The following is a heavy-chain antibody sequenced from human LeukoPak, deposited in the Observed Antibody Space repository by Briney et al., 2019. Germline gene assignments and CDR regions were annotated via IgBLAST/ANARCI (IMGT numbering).Heavy chain of an antibody. CDR1: GFTFSPYT. J-gene: IGHJ4*02. V-gene: IGHV3-48*02. CDR3: ARERGGSWLDH. D-gene: IGHD6-13*01. Sequence: GGSLRLSCAASGFTFSPYTMNWVRQAPGKGLEWVSYITSSSGIIYYADSVKGRFTISRDNAKNPLYLQMNSLRDEDTAVYYCARERGGSWLDHWGQGTLVTVSS. CDR2: ITSSSGII.